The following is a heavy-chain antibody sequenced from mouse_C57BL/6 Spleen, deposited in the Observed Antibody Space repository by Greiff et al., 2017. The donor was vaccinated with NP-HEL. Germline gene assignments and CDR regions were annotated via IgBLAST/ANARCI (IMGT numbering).Heavy chain of an antibody. CDR1: GFTFSNYW. V-gene: IGHV6-3*01. CDR3: TEEVTGYFDV. CDR2: IRLKSDNYAT. J-gene: IGHJ1*03. D-gene: IGHD2-13*01. Sequence: EVQLVESGGGLVQPGGSMKLSCVASGFTFSNYWMNWVRQSPEKGLEWVAQIRLKSDNYATHYAESVKGRFTISRDDSKSSVYLQMNNLRAEDTGIYYCTEEVTGYFDVWGTGTTVTVSS.